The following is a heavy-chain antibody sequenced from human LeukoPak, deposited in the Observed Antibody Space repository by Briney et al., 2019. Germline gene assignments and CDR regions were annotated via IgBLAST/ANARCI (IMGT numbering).Heavy chain of an antibody. Sequence: GGPLRLSCAASGFTFSSYWMHWVRQAPGKGLVWVSRISTDGSSTNSADSVKGRLTSSRDNAKNTLYLQMNSLRAEDTAVYYCVREYSSSSGRAFDMWGQGTMVTVSP. CDR3: VREYSSSSGRAFDM. CDR2: ISTDGSST. D-gene: IGHD6-6*01. CDR1: GFTFSSYW. V-gene: IGHV3-74*01. J-gene: IGHJ3*02.